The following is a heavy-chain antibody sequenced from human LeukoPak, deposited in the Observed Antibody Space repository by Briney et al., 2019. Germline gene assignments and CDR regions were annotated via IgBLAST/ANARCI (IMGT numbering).Heavy chain of an antibody. Sequence: GGSLRLSCAASGFTFSTYSMNWVRQAPGKGLEWVSSISSSSSYIYYADSVKGRFTISRDNAKNSLYLQMNSLRAEDTAVYYCAREEQEAFDIWGQGTMVTVSS. V-gene: IGHV3-21*01. CDR2: ISSSSSYI. CDR3: AREEQEAFDI. D-gene: IGHD1-26*01. J-gene: IGHJ3*02. CDR1: GFTFSTYS.